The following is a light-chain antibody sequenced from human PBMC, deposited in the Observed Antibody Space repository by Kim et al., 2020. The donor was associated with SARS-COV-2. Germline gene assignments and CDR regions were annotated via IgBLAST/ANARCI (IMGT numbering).Light chain of an antibody. CDR2: RNY. CDR3: AAWDDSLSGRV. Sequence: GQRVTISCSGSSSNIGSNYVYWYQQVPGTAPKLLIYRNYQRPSGVPDRFSGSKSDTSASLAISGLRSEDEADYYCAAWDDSLSGRVFGGGTKLTVL. CDR1: SSNIGSNY. V-gene: IGLV1-47*01. J-gene: IGLJ3*02.